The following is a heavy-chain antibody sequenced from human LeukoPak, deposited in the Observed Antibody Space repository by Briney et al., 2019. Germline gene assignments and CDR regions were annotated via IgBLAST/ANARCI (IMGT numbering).Heavy chain of an antibody. J-gene: IGHJ4*02. V-gene: IGHV4-39*01. CDR2: IFYSGST. D-gene: IGHD3-10*01. Sequence: SETLSLTCTVSGGSISSSSYYWGWIRQPPGKGLEWIGNIFYSGSTYYNPSLKSRVTISVDTSKNQFSLKLNSVTAADTAVYYCARLWFGAYYFDYWGQGTLVTVPS. CDR3: ARLWFGAYYFDY. CDR1: GGSISSSSYY.